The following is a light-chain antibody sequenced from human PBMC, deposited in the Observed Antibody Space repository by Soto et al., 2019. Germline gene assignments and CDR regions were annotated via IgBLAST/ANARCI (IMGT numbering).Light chain of an antibody. V-gene: IGKV3-20*01. CDR1: QSVSSSY. CDR2: GAS. J-gene: IGKJ1*01. CDR3: QQYHNWPPWT. Sequence: ENVLTQSPGTLSLSPGERATLSCRASQSVSSSYLAWYQQKPGQAPRLLIYGASSRATGIPDRFSGSGSGTDFTLTISGLQSEDFAVYYCQQYHNWPPWTFGQGTKVDIK.